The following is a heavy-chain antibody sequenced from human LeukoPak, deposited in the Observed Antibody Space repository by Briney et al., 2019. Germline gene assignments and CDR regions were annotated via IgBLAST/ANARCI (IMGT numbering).Heavy chain of an antibody. V-gene: IGHV4-59*01. J-gene: IGHJ6*03. Sequence: SETLSLTCTVSGGSISSYYWSWIRQPPGKGLEWIGYIYYSGSTNYNPSLKSRVTISVDTSKNQFSLKLSSVTAADTAVYYCARGGVNSYYYYCMDVWGKGTTVTVSS. D-gene: IGHD1/OR15-1a*01. CDR3: ARGGVNSYYYYCMDV. CDR2: IYYSGST. CDR1: GGSISSYY.